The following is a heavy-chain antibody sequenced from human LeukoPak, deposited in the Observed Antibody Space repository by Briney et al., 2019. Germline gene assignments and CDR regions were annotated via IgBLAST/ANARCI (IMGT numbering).Heavy chain of an antibody. CDR3: ASSVQGLSVIVRD. V-gene: IGHV4-38-2*02. CDR2: IYHSGST. J-gene: IGHJ4*02. CDR1: GYSISSGYY. D-gene: IGHD3-22*01. Sequence: TSETLSLTCTVSGYSISSGYYWGWIRQPPGKGLEWIGSIYHSGSTYYNPSLKSRVTISVDTSKNQFSLKLSSVTAADTAMYYCASSVQGLSVIVRDWGQGTLVTVSS.